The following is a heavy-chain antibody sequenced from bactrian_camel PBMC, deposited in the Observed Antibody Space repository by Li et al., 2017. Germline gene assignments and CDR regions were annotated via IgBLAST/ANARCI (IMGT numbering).Heavy chain of an antibody. CDR2: IAPSTGST. J-gene: IGHJ4*01. CDR1: GSRYTGNC. D-gene: IGHD1*01. V-gene: IGHV3S1*01. CDR3: AYDPRCISPTGGAWYYDT. Sequence: QVQLVESGGGSVQPGGSLKLSCTLSGSRYTGNCMGWFRQPPGKEREGVAAIAPSTGSTYYDDSIKGRFTVSHVNSNNTLHLQMNSLKPEDTAVYSCAYDPRCISPTGGAWYYDTWGQGTQVTVS.